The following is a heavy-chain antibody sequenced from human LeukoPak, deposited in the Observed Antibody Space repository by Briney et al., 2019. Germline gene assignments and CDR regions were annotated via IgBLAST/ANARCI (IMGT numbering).Heavy chain of an antibody. V-gene: IGHV5-51*01. D-gene: IGHD1-1*01. Sequence: PGESLKISCKGSGYSFTNYWIGWVRQMPGKGLEWMGIIYPDDSDTRYSPSFQGQVTISADTSISTACLQWSSLKASDTAIYYCARRDDSNWIFDYWGQGTLVIVSS. CDR1: GYSFTNYW. CDR2: IYPDDSDT. CDR3: ARRDDSNWIFDY. J-gene: IGHJ4*02.